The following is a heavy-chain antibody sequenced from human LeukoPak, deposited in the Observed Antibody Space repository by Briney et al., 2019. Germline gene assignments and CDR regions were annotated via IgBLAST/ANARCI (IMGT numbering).Heavy chain of an antibody. D-gene: IGHD3-10*01. CDR1: GFTFSSYS. J-gene: IGHJ3*02. CDR2: ISSSSYI. CDR3: ARDPATYYYGSGSYGAFDI. V-gene: IGHV3-21*01. Sequence: GGSLRLSCAASGFTFSSYSMNWVRQAPGKGLEWVSSISSSSYIYYADSVKGRFTISRDNAKNSLYLQMNSLRAEDTAVYYCARDPATYYYGSGSYGAFDIWGQGTMVTVSS.